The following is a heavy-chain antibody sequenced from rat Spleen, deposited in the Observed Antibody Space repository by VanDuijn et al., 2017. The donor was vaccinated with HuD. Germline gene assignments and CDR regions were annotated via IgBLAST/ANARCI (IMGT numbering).Heavy chain of an antibody. CDR2: ISTAGSNT. V-gene: IGHV5-27*01. Sequence: EVQLVESDGGLVQPGRSLKLSCAASGFTFSDYYMAWVRQAPTKGLEWVAYISTAGSNTFYRDSVKGRFTISRDNAKSALYLKMDSLRSEDTATYYCTTWDYYNNRFDYWGQGVMVTVSS. J-gene: IGHJ2*01. D-gene: IGHD1-10*01. CDR3: TTWDYYNNRFDY. CDR1: GFTFSDYY.